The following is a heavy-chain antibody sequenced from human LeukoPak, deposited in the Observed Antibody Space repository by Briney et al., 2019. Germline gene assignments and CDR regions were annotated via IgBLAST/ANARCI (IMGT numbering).Heavy chain of an antibody. V-gene: IGHV4-4*07. Sequence: SETLSLTCTVSGGSISSYYWSWIRQPAGKGLEWIGRIYTSGSTNYNPSLKSRVTISVDTSKNQFSLKLSSVTAADTAVYYCARGSYDSSGYYFAEYFQHWGQGTLVTVSS. D-gene: IGHD3-22*01. CDR2: IYTSGST. CDR3: ARGSYDSSGYYFAEYFQH. J-gene: IGHJ1*01. CDR1: GGSISSYY.